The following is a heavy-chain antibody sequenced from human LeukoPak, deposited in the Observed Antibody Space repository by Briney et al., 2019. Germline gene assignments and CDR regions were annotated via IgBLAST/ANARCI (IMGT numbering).Heavy chain of an antibody. CDR2: ISSSSSTI. V-gene: IGHV3-48*02. J-gene: IGHJ6*02. CDR1: GFTFSSYS. D-gene: IGHD6-19*01. Sequence: GGSLRLSCAASGFTFSSYSMNWVRQAPGKGLEWVSYISSSSSTIYYADSVKGRFTISRDNAKNSLYLQMNSLRDEDTAVYYCARAGDSSGWYSPYYYYYGMDVWGQGTTVTVSS. CDR3: ARAGDSSGWYSPYYYYYGMDV.